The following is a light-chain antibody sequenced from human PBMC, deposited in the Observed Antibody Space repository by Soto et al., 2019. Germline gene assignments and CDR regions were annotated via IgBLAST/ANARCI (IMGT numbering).Light chain of an antibody. Sequence: DIQMTQSPSTLSASVGDRVTITCRAGRSVSSWLAWYQQKPGKAPKLLIYKASTLESGVPSRFSGSGSGTEFTLTLSSLQPDDFATYYCQQYGNYWTFGQGPTVEI. CDR2: KAS. J-gene: IGKJ1*01. CDR3: QQYGNYWT. V-gene: IGKV1-5*03. CDR1: RSVSSW.